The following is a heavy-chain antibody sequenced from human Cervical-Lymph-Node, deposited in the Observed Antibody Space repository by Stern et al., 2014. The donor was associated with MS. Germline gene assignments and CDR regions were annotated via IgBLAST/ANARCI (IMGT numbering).Heavy chain of an antibody. CDR3: ARAGSGNSNYFDY. CDR2: INPTGGST. J-gene: IGHJ4*02. V-gene: IGHV1-46*01. D-gene: IGHD3-22*01. CDR1: GYTFTGYY. Sequence: VQLEESGAEVKKPGASVKVSCKASGYTFTGYYMYWVRQASGQGLEWMGIINPTGGSTTYAQTFQGRVTMTADTSTSTVYMDLSSLTSEDTAIYYCARAGSGNSNYFDYWGQGTLVTVSS.